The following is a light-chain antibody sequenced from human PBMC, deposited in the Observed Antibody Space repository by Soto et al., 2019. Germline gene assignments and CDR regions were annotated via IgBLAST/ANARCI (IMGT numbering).Light chain of an antibody. CDR2: AAS. CDR1: ESIDSNF. Sequence: EIVLTQSPGTLSLSTGGSAALSCRSTESIDSNFLAWYQQKPGQAPRLLIYAASSRATGIPDRFSGSGSGTDFTLFINRLEPEDFAVYYCHQYGSSRWTFGQGGKVDIK. V-gene: IGKV3-20*01. J-gene: IGKJ1*01. CDR3: HQYGSSRWT.